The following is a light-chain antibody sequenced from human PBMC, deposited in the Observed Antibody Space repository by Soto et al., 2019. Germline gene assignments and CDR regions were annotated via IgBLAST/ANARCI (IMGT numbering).Light chain of an antibody. V-gene: IGKV3-20*01. J-gene: IGKJ5*01. CDR3: QQYGSSPPDT. Sequence: EIVLTQSPGTLSLSPGERATLSCRAIQSVSRNYLAWYQQKAGQAPRLLIYGASSRATGIPDRFSGSGSGTDFTLTISRLEPEDFAVYYCQQYGSSPPDTFGQGTRLENK. CDR1: QSVSRNY. CDR2: GAS.